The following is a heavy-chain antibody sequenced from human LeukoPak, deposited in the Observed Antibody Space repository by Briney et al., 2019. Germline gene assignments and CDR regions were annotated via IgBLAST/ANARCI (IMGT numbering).Heavy chain of an antibody. D-gene: IGHD6-13*01. CDR3: ARPGIAAAEFAY. CDR1: GYSLTSYW. Sequence: VESLKIPCKGSGYSLTSYWIGWARHMPGKGLDWMGIIFPGDPDICYNASFQGQRTISPDQYISTPYLQWTSLKHSDTAMYYWARPGIAAAEFAYGGQGSLVTVSA. V-gene: IGHV5-51*01. CDR2: IFPGDPDI. J-gene: IGHJ4*01.